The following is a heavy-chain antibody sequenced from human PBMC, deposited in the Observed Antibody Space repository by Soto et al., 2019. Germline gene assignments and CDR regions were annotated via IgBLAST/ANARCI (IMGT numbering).Heavy chain of an antibody. CDR3: ARGPTGYCTNGACYSPGMDV. D-gene: IGHD2-8*01. CDR2: IYYSGST. Sequence: PSETLSLTCTVSGGSISSYYWSWIRQPPGKGLEWIGYIYYSGSTNYNPSLKSRVTISVDTSKNQFSLKLSAVAAADTAVYYCARGPTGYCTNGACYSPGMDVWGQGTTVTVSS. V-gene: IGHV4-59*01. J-gene: IGHJ6*02. CDR1: GGSISSYY.